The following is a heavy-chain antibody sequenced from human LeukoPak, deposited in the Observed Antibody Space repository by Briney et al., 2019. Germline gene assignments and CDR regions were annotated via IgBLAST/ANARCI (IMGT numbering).Heavy chain of an antibody. CDR1: GGSLNSSY. CDR2: IYDSGST. D-gene: IGHD3-10*01. Sequence: SETLSLTCTVSGGSLNSSYWTWIRQPPGRGLEWIENIYDSGSTNYSPSLKSRVTFSIDTSKNQFSLRLSSVSATDTAIYYCGGTYFYVSGSPPSDAFDVWGQGTMVTVSS. V-gene: IGHV4-59*08. CDR3: GGTYFYVSGSPPSDAFDV. J-gene: IGHJ3*01.